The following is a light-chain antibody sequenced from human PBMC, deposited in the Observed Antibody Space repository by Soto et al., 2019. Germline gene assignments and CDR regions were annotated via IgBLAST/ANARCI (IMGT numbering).Light chain of an antibody. CDR2: DAS. Sequence: EIVMTQSPATLSVSPGETATLSCRASQSVNSNLAWYQQKPGQAPRLLISDASTRAAGLPARFSGSGSRTEFTLTISSLQSEDFAVYFCQQSNNWPKTFGQGTKVDIK. CDR3: QQSNNWPKT. J-gene: IGKJ1*01. V-gene: IGKV3-15*01. CDR1: QSVNSN.